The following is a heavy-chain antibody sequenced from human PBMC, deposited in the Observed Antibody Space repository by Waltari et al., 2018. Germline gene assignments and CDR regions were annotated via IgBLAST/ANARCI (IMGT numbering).Heavy chain of an antibody. CDR1: GFSLSTSGVG. J-gene: IGHJ1*01. D-gene: IGHD6-6*01. V-gene: IGHV2-5*01. CDR3: AHSIKWGSSYSSSSIEYFQH. Sequence: QITLKESGPTLVKPTQTLTLTCTFSGFSLSTSGVGVGWIRQPPGKALEWLALIYWNDDKRYSPSLKSRLTITKDTSKNQVVLTMTNMDPVDTATYYCAHSIKWGSSYSSSSIEYFQHWGQGTLVTVSS. CDR2: IYWNDDK.